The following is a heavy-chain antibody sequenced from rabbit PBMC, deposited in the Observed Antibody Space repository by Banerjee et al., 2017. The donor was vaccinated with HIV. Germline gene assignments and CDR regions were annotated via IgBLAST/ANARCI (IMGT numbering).Heavy chain of an antibody. CDR3: ARDLPISDGYSFDL. J-gene: IGHJ4*01. Sequence: QQQLEESGGDLVKPEGSLTLTCTASGFSFSSNYWICWVRQAPGKGLEWIACIDTDGSGDTYYASWAKGRFTISKASSTTVTLQMTSLTAADTATYFCARDLPISDGYSFDLWGPGTLVTVS. D-gene: IGHD6-1*01. CDR2: IDTDGSGDT. V-gene: IGHV1S45*01. CDR1: GFSFSSNYW.